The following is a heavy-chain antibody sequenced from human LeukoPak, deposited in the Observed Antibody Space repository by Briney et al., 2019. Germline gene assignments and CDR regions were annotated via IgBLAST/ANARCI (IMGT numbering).Heavy chain of an antibody. J-gene: IGHJ4*02. D-gene: IGHD6-19*01. V-gene: IGHV3-23*01. CDR1: GFTFSSYG. CDR2: ISGSGGST. CDR3: ARDLFSTCCGYSSGCDY. Sequence: GGTLRLSCAASGFTFSSYGMSWVRQAPGKGLEWVSAISGSGGSTYYADSVKGRFTISRDNSRNTLYLQMNSLRAEDTAVYYCARDLFSTCCGYSSGCDYWGQGTLVTVSS.